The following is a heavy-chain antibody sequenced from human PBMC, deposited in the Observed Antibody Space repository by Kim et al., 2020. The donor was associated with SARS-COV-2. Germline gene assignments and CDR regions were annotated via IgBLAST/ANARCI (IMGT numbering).Heavy chain of an antibody. V-gene: IGHV5-10-1*01. CDR3: ARDPTMLGTGDLDF. CDR1: GYIFNTHW. J-gene: IGHJ4*02. D-gene: IGHD1-1*01. CDR2: IDPSDSYS. Sequence: GESLKISCQASGYIFNTHWINWVRQMPGKGLEWMGRIDPSDSYSNYSPSFQGHVTFSVDKSISTAFLQWTSLKTSDTAMYYCARDPTMLGTGDLDFWGQG.